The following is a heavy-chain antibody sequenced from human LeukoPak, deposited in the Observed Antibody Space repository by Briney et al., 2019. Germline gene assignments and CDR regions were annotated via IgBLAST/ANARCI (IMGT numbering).Heavy chain of an antibody. J-gene: IGHJ4*02. CDR1: GYTFTGYY. V-gene: IGHV1-2*06. Sequence: ASVMVSCKASGYTFTGYYMHWVRQAPGQGLEWMGRINPNSGGTNYAQKFQGRVTMTRDTSISTAYMELSRLRSDDTAVYYCARDAGIVGATGDYWGQGTLVTVSS. CDR3: ARDAGIVGATGDY. CDR2: INPNSGGT. D-gene: IGHD1-26*01.